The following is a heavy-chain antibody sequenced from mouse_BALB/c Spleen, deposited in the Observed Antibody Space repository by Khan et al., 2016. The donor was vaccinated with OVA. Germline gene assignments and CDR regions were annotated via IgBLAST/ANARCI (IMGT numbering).Heavy chain of an antibody. CDR1: GYSITSDYV. J-gene: IGHJ4*01. V-gene: IGHV3-2*02. Sequence: EVQLQESGPGLVKPSQSLSLTCTVTGYSITSDYVWNWIRQSPGNKLEWRGYISYSGSTSYNPSLKSRISITRDTSKNQFFLQLNPVTTEDTATYYCARKYGMDYWGQGTSVTVS. CDR2: ISYSGST. CDR3: ARKYGMDY.